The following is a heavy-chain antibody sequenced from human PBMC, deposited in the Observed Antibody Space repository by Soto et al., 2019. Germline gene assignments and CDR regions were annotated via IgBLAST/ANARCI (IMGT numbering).Heavy chain of an antibody. J-gene: IGHJ4*02. CDR2: ISAAGGTT. CDR3: AKVPPDFVWPLALAYFDY. CDR1: GFTFDTNG. V-gene: IGHV3-23*01. Sequence: GGSLRLSCAASGFTFDTNGMTWVRQAPGKGLEWVSAISAAGGTTYYADPVKGRFTISRDNSKNMLYLQMNSLRAEDTAVYYCAKVPPDFVWPLALAYFDYWGQGTPVTVSS. D-gene: IGHD3-9*01.